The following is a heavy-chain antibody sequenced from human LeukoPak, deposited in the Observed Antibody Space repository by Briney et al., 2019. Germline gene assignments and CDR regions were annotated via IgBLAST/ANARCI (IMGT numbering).Heavy chain of an antibody. CDR1: GGSISSYY. Sequence: SETLSLTCTVSGGSISSYYWSWIRQPAGKGLEWIGRIYTSGSTNYNPSLKSRVTMSVDTSKNQFSLKLSSVTAADTAVYYCARDTYYYDSSGFGARRYFDYWSQGTLVTVSS. J-gene: IGHJ4*02. D-gene: IGHD3-22*01. V-gene: IGHV4-4*07. CDR2: IYTSGST. CDR3: ARDTYYYDSSGFGARRYFDY.